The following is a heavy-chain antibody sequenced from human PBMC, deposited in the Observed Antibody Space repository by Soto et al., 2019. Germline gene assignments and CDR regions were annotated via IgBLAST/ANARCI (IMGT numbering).Heavy chain of an antibody. V-gene: IGHV3-33*01. CDR2: IWYDGSNK. J-gene: IGHJ6*02. D-gene: IGHD3-3*01. CDR3: ARDRLPNYYFWSGYFFYYYGMDV. Sequence: GGSLRLSCAASGFTFSSYGMHWVRQAPGKGLEWVAVIWYDGSNKYYADSVKGRFTISRDNSKNTLYLQMNSLRAEDTAVYYCARDRLPNYYFWSGYFFYYYGMDVWGQGTTVTVSS. CDR1: GFTFSSYG.